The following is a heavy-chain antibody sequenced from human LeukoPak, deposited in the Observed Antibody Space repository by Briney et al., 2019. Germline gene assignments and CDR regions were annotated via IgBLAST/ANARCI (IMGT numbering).Heavy chain of an antibody. CDR3: ARDRLSSSSWYAPFDY. Sequence: GGSLRLXCAASGFTVSSNYMSWVRQAPGKGLEWVSVIYSGGSTYYADSVKGRFTISRDNSKNTLYLQMNSLRAEDTAVYYCARDRLSSSSWYAPFDYWGQGTLVTVSS. J-gene: IGHJ4*02. CDR1: GFTVSSNY. CDR2: IYSGGST. D-gene: IGHD6-13*01. V-gene: IGHV3-66*02.